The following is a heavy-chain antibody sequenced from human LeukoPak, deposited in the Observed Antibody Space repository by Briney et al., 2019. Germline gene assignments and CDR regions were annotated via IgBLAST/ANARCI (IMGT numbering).Heavy chain of an antibody. D-gene: IGHD3-10*01. CDR3: AKEDITMVRGVIGPAYFYYMDV. CDR2: ISGSGGST. CDR1: GFTFSSDS. V-gene: IGHV3-23*01. Sequence: GGSLRLSCAASGFTFSSDSMSSVRHAPGKGLEWVSAISGSGGSTYYADSVKGRFTISRDNSKNTLYLQMNRLRAEDTAVYYCAKEDITMVRGVIGPAYFYYMDVWGKGTTVTVSS. J-gene: IGHJ6*03.